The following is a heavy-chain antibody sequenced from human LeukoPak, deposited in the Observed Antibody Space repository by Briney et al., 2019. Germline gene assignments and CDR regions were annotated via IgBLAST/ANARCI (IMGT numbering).Heavy chain of an antibody. Sequence: GESLKISCKGSGYSFTSYWIGWVRQMPGKGLEWMGIIYPGDSDTRYSPSFQGQVTISADKSISTAYLQWSSLKASDTAMYYCARHARYYYDSSGDMTTGGDYWGQGTLVTVSS. CDR1: GYSFTSYW. CDR2: IYPGDSDT. CDR3: ARHARYYYDSSGDMTTGGDY. D-gene: IGHD3-22*01. J-gene: IGHJ4*02. V-gene: IGHV5-51*01.